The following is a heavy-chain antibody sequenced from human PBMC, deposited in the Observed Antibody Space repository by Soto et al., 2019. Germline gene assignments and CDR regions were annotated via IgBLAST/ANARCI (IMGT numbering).Heavy chain of an antibody. Sequence: QVQLVESGGGVVQPGRSLRLSCAASGFTFSSYGMHWVRQAPGKGLEWVAVISYDGSNKYYADSVKGRFTISRDNSKNTLYLQMNSLRAEDTAVYYCAKDRGCGWYLGAFDIWGQGTMVTVSS. CDR2: ISYDGSNK. CDR3: AKDRGCGWYLGAFDI. CDR1: GFTFSSYG. J-gene: IGHJ3*02. V-gene: IGHV3-30*18. D-gene: IGHD6-19*01.